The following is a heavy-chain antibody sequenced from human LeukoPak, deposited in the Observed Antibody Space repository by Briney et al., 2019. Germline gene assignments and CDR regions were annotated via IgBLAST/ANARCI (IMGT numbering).Heavy chain of an antibody. J-gene: IGHJ4*02. V-gene: IGHV1-18*01. CDR2: ISAYNGNT. CDR3: ARVIIVVVAANPGDY. Sequence: ASVKVSCKASGYTFTSYGISWVRPAPGQGLEWMGWISAYNGNTNYAQKLQGRVTMTTDTSTSTAYMELRSLRSDDTAVYYCARVIIVVVAANPGDYWGQGTLVTVSS. CDR1: GYTFTSYG. D-gene: IGHD2-15*01.